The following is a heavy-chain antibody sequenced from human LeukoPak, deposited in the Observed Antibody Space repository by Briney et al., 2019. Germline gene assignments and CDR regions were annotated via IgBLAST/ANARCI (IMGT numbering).Heavy chain of an antibody. D-gene: IGHD3-10*01. V-gene: IGHV4-59*01. J-gene: IGHJ3*02. CDR2: IYYSGST. CDR1: GGSISSYY. Sequence: SETLSLTCTVSGGSISSYYWSWIRQPPGKGLEWIGYIYYSGSTNYNPSLKSRVTISVDTSKNQFSLKLSSVTAADTAVYYCARESARGNAFDIWGQGTMVTVSS. CDR3: ARESARGNAFDI.